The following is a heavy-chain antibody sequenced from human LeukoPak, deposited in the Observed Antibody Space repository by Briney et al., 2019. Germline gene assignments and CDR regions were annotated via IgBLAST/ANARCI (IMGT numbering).Heavy chain of an antibody. J-gene: IGHJ6*02. V-gene: IGHV4-31*03. Sequence: SQTLSLTCTVSGGFISSGGYYWSWIRQHPGKGLEWIGYIYYSGSTYYNPSLKSRFTISVDTSKNQFSLKLSSVTAADTAVYYCARDWRYCSGGSCYFYGMDVWGQGTTVTVSS. CDR2: IYYSGST. CDR3: ARDWRYCSGGSCYFYGMDV. D-gene: IGHD2-15*01. CDR1: GGFISSGGYY.